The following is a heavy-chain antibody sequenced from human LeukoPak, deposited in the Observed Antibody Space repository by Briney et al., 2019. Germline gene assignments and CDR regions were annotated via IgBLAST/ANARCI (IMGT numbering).Heavy chain of an antibody. CDR3: ARITAGAADY. J-gene: IGHJ4*02. D-gene: IGHD2-21*02. CDR2: INRDGGAT. CDR1: GFTFNNYW. V-gene: IGHV3-7*05. Sequence: PGGSLRLSCAASGFTFNNYWMTWVRQAPGKGLEWVANINRDGGATHYVDSVRGRFTISRDNAKNSLYLQMNSLRADDTAVYYCARITAGAADYWGQGTLVTVSS.